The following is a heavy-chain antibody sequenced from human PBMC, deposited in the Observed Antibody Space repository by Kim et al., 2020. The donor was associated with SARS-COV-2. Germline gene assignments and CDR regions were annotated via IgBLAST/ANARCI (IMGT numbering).Heavy chain of an antibody. D-gene: IGHD3-10*01. Sequence: AQKFQGRVTMTRDTSTSTVYMELSSLRSEDTAVYYCARVDPFGEYVSFDYWGQGTLVTVSS. J-gene: IGHJ4*02. V-gene: IGHV1-46*01. CDR3: ARVDPFGEYVSFDY.